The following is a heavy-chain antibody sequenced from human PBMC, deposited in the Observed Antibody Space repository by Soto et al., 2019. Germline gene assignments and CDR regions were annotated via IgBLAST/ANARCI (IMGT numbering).Heavy chain of an antibody. CDR3: ARDPDMSYALDS. D-gene: IGHD2-8*01. Sequence: GGSLRPSCAASGFTCSSDVISLVRRAEGKGLEWVSAISGSGGSTYYANSVKGRFTISRDNYKNTVYLQMNSLTAEDTAVYYYARDPDMSYALDSWGQGTLVTVSS. CDR1: GFTCSSDV. V-gene: IGHV3-23*01. CDR2: ISGSGGST. J-gene: IGHJ4*02.